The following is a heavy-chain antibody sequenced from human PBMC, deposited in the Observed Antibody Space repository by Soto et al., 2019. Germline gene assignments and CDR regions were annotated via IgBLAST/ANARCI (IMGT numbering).Heavy chain of an antibody. Sequence: LRLSCAASGFTFSIYGMHLVRQAPGKGLEWVAVISYDGSNKYYADSVKGRFTISRDNSKNTLYLQMNSLRAEDTAVYYCAKDKKRPLIAAPGYFDEWVQGSMDTIP. J-gene: IGHJ4*02. CDR1: GFTFSIYG. D-gene: IGHD6-13*01. CDR3: AKDKKRPLIAAPGYFDE. V-gene: IGHV3-30*18. CDR2: ISYDGSNK.